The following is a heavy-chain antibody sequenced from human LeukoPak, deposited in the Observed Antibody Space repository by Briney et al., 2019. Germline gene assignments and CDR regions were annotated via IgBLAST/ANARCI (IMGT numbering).Heavy chain of an antibody. V-gene: IGHV4-34*01. D-gene: IGHD3-10*01. J-gene: IGHJ3*02. Sequence: NPSETLSLTCAVYGWSFSGYYWTWIRQPPGKGLEWIGEINHSGSTNYNPSLKSRVTISVDTSKNQFSLKLSSVTAADTAVYYCARESAARYYGSGLDAFDIWGQGTMVTVSS. CDR3: ARESAARYYGSGLDAFDI. CDR1: GWSFSGYY. CDR2: INHSGST.